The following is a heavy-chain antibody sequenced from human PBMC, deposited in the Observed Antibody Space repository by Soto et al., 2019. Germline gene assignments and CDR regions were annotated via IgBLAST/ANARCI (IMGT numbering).Heavy chain of an antibody. Sequence: SVKVSCKASGGTFSCYTISWVRQAPGQGLEWMGRIIPILGIANYAQKFQGRVTITADKSTSTAYMELSSLRSEDTAVYYCARDNPYDLSPQTTNNYYYYYMEVSGKGTTVTVSS. CDR1: GGTFSCYT. D-gene: IGHD3-3*01. CDR2: IIPILGIA. J-gene: IGHJ6*03. V-gene: IGHV1-69*04. CDR3: ARDNPYDLSPQTTNNYYYYYMEV.